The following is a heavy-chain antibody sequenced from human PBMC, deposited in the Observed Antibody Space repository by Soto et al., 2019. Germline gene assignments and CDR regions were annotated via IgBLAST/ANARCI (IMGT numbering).Heavy chain of an antibody. Sequence: GGSLRLSCAASGFTFSSYEMNWVRQAPGKGLEWVSYISSSGSTIYYADSVKGRFTISRDNAKNSLYLQMNSLRAEDTAVYYCARYSPFKYSSSLDYWGQGTLVTVSS. D-gene: IGHD6-6*01. CDR3: ARYSPFKYSSSLDY. CDR2: ISSSGSTI. J-gene: IGHJ4*02. CDR1: GFTFSSYE. V-gene: IGHV3-48*03.